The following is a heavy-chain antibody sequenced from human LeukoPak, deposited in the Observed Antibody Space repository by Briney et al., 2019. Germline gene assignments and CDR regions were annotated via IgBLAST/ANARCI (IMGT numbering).Heavy chain of an antibody. J-gene: IGHJ4*02. CDR3: ARGLLVGNTGYYFDY. Sequence: PSETLSLTCTVSGGSISGYYWTWIRQPPGKGLEWIGYICYGGSTNYHPSLKSRVTLSVDTSKKQFSLKLNSVTAADTAVYYCARGLLVGNTGYYFDYWGQGTLVTVSS. CDR2: ICYGGST. D-gene: IGHD1-26*01. CDR1: GGSISGYY. V-gene: IGHV4-59*01.